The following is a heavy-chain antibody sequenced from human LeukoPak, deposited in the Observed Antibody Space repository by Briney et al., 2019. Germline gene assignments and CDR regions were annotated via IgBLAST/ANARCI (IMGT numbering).Heavy chain of an antibody. J-gene: IGHJ3*02. CDR3: ARCGGDCYSDDAFDI. D-gene: IGHD2-21*01. V-gene: IGHV3-21*05. CDR1: GFTFSSYS. CDR2: ISSSSSSYI. Sequence: PGGSLRLSCAASGFTFSSYSMNWVRQAPGKGLEWVSYISSSSSSYIYYADSVKGRFTISRDNAKNSLYLQMNSLRAEDTAVYYCARCGGDCYSDDAFDIWGQGTMVTVSS.